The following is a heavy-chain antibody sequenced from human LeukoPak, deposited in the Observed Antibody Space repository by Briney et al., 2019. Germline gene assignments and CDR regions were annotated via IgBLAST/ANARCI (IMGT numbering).Heavy chain of an antibody. Sequence: SETLSLTCTVSGGSISSSSYYWGWIRQPPGEGLEWIGGIYYSGSTYYNPSLKSRVTISVDTSKNQFSLKLSSVAAADTAVYYCASIGDNYGDYVDYGGQGTLVTVSS. D-gene: IGHD4-17*01. CDR2: IYYSGST. CDR3: ASIGDNYGDYVDY. V-gene: IGHV4-39*01. CDR1: GGSISSSSYY. J-gene: IGHJ4*02.